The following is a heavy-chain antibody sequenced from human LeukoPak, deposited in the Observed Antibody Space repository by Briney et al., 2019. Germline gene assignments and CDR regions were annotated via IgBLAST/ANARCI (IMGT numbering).Heavy chain of an antibody. V-gene: IGHV1-8*01. CDR1: GYTFSNYD. CDR2: VSPTSGNT. J-gene: IGHJ4*02. D-gene: IGHD1-20*01. CDR3: ARGITQGVDY. Sequence: ASVKVSCKASGYTFSNYDINWVRQVAGQGFEWMGWVSPTSGNTGLTQKFQGRVTMTSDTSKTSVYMELGSLISEDTAVYYCARGITQGVDYWGQGTLVSVSS.